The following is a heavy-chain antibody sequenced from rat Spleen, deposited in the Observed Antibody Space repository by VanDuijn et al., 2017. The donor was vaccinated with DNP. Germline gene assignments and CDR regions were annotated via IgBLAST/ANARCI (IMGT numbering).Heavy chain of an antibody. J-gene: IGHJ2*01. CDR3: ARHYGGYLYYFDY. Sequence: EVQLVESGGGLVQPGRSLKLSCAASGFTFSDYYMAWVRQAPTKGLEWVASISYDGGSTYYPDSVKGRFTISRDNAKSTLYLQMNSLGSEDTATYYCARHYGGYLYYFDYWGHGVMVTVSS. CDR2: ISYDGGST. D-gene: IGHD1-11*01. V-gene: IGHV5-22*01. CDR1: GFTFSDYY.